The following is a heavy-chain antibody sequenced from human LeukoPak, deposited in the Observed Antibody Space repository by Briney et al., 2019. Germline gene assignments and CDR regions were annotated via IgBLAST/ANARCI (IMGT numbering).Heavy chain of an antibody. CDR3: ARVDYDFWSGLGWFDP. V-gene: IGHV4-30-4*08. J-gene: IGHJ5*02. Sequence: SQTLSLTCTVSGASFSSGDQYWNWIRQSPGKGLEWIGSIHPSGRLYNNPSLESRVTISVDTSKNQFSLKLSSVTAADTAVCYCARVDYDFWSGLGWFDPWGQGTLVTVSS. D-gene: IGHD3-3*01. CDR1: GASFSSGDQY. CDR2: IHPSGRL.